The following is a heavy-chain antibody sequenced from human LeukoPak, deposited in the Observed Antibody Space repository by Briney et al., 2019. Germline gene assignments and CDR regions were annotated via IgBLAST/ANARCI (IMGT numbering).Heavy chain of an antibody. Sequence: PSETLSLTCAVSGYSISSGYYWGWIRQPPGKGLEWIGSIYHSGSTYYNPSLKSRVTISVDTSKNQFSLKLSSVTAADTAVYYCARNRKQDRQHDSRGGFGYWGQGTLVTVSS. CDR2: IYHSGST. CDR3: ARNRKQDRQHDSRGGFGY. V-gene: IGHV4-38-2*01. CDR1: GYSISSGYY. J-gene: IGHJ4*02. D-gene: IGHD3-22*01.